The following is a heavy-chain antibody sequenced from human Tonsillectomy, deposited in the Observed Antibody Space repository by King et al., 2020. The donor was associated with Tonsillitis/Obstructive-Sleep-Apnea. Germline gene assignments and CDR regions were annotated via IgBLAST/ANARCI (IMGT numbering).Heavy chain of an antibody. J-gene: IGHJ6*03. CDR3: ARVGYDFWSGYYTYYMDV. V-gene: IGHV3-48*03. CDR2: ISSSGDTI. CDR1: GFTFSSYE. Sequence: VQLVESGGGLVQPGGSLRLSCAASGFTFSSYEMNWDRQAPGKGLEWLSYISSSGDTIYYADSVKGRFTISRDNAKNSLYLQMNSLRAEDTAVYYCARVGYDFWSGYYTYYMDVWGKGTTVTVSS. D-gene: IGHD3-3*01.